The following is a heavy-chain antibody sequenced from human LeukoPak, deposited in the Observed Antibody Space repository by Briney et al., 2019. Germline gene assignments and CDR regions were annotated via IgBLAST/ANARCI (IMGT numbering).Heavy chain of an antibody. V-gene: IGHV3-23*01. D-gene: IGHD6-13*01. CDR1: GFTFSSYA. CDR2: ISGSGDST. J-gene: IGHJ4*02. CDR3: ARGRGYSSPIDY. Sequence: GGSLRLSCAASGFTFSSYAMSWVRQAPGEGLEWVSAISGSGDSTYYGDSVKGRFTISRDNSKNTLYLQMNSLRAEDTAVYYCARGRGYSSPIDYWGQGTLVTVSS.